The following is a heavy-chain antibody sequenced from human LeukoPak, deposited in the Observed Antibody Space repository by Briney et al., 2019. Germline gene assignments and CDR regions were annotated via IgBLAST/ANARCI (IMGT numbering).Heavy chain of an antibody. Sequence: PGGSLRLSCAASGFTFSSYAMSWVRQAPGKGLEWVSAISTSGGSTYYADSVKGRFTISRDNSKNTLYLEMNSLRAEDTAVYYCARQLGYCSDGSCYFDYWGQGTLVTVSS. CDR1: GFTFSSYA. D-gene: IGHD2-15*01. J-gene: IGHJ4*02. CDR3: ARQLGYCSDGSCYFDY. CDR2: ISTSGGST. V-gene: IGHV3-23*01.